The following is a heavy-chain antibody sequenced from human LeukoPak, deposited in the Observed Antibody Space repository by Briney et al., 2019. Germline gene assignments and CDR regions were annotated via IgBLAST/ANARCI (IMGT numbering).Heavy chain of an antibody. Sequence: SETLSLTCSVSGGSISSSYWSWIRQPPGKGLEWIGYIYYSGNTNYNPSLGSRVTISVDTSKTQSSLKLSSVTAADTAVYYCARTSFELGYCSGGSCYFGTFDPWGQGTLVTVSS. D-gene: IGHD2-15*01. CDR3: ARTSFELGYCSGGSCYFGTFDP. J-gene: IGHJ5*02. CDR1: GGSISSSY. V-gene: IGHV4-59*08. CDR2: IYYSGNT.